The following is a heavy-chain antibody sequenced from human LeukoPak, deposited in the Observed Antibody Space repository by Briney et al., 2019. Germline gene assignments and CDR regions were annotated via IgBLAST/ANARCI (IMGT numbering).Heavy chain of an antibody. J-gene: IGHJ4*02. CDR3: ATTVTTDGLLN. D-gene: IGHD4-17*01. V-gene: IGHV1-8*02. Sequence: ASVKVSCKASGYTFTGYYMHWVRQATGQGLEYMGWMNPNSGNTGYAQKFQGRVTMTRNTSIRTAYMELSSLRSEDTAVYYCATTVTTDGLLNWGQGTLVTVSS. CDR2: MNPNSGNT. CDR1: GYTFTGYY.